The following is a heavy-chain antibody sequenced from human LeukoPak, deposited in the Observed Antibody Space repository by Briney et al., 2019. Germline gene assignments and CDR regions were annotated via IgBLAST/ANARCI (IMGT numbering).Heavy chain of an antibody. D-gene: IGHD3-10*01. CDR3: ARGRYGSGSYYNYYYYMDV. CDR1: GGSFSGYY. V-gene: IGHV4-34*01. CDR2: INHSGST. Sequence: TSETLSLTCAVYGGSFSGYYWSWIRQPPGKGLEWIGEINHSGSTNYNPSLKSRVTISVDTSKNQFSLKLSSVTAADTAVYYCARGRYGSGSYYNYYYYMDVWGKGTTVTVSS. J-gene: IGHJ6*03.